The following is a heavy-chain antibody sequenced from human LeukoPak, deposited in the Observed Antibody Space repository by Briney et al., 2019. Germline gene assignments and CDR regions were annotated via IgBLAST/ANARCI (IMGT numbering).Heavy chain of an antibody. V-gene: IGHV3-23*01. CDR2: ISGSGGST. Sequence: GGSLRLSCAASGFTFSSYAMSWVRQAPGKGLEWVSAISGSGGSTYYADSVKGRFTVSRDNSKNTLYLQMNSLRAEDTAVYYCAKVPGIAVAYFDYWGQGTLVTVSS. D-gene: IGHD6-19*01. CDR1: GFTFSSYA. CDR3: AKVPGIAVAYFDY. J-gene: IGHJ4*02.